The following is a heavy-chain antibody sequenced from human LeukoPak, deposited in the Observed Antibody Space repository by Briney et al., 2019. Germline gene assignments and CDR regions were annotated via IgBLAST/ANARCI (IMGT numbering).Heavy chain of an antibody. CDR1: GFTFSDYY. Sequence: PGGSLRLSCAASGFTFSDYYMSWIRQAPGKGLEWVSYISSSGSTIYYADSVKGRFTISRDNAKNSPYLQMNSLRAEDTAVYYCARDTGSSYGFPDAFDIWGQGTMVTVSS. D-gene: IGHD5-18*01. J-gene: IGHJ3*02. V-gene: IGHV3-11*01. CDR3: ARDTGSSYGFPDAFDI. CDR2: ISSSGSTI.